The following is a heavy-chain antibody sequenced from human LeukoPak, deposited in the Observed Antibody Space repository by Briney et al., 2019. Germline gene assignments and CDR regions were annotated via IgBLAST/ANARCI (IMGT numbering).Heavy chain of an antibody. D-gene: IGHD6-13*01. CDR2: INPNSGGT. J-gene: IGHJ4*02. Sequence: ASVKVSCKASGYTFTSYYMHWVRQAPGQGLEWMGWINPNSGGTNYAQKFQGRVTMTRDTSISTAYMELSRLRSDDTAVYYCARRTIAAAGTIDYWGQGTLVTVSS. CDR1: GYTFTSYY. V-gene: IGHV1-2*02. CDR3: ARRTIAAAGTIDY.